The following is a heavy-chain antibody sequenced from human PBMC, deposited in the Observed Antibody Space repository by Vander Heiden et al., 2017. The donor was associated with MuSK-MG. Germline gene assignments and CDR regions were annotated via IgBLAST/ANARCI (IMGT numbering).Heavy chain of an antibody. J-gene: IGHJ6*02. V-gene: IGHV1-18*01. Sequence: QVQLVQSGAEVKKPGASVKVSCEASGYTFTRYGISWVRQAPGQGLEWMGWISAYNGNTKHAQKRQGRVTMTTDTSTSTAYMELRSMRYDETDVYYCAIGCRRTSCYADMAVWVQGNTVTVS. CDR2: ISAYNGNT. CDR3: AIGCRRTSCYADMAV. D-gene: IGHD2-2*01. CDR1: GYTFTRYG.